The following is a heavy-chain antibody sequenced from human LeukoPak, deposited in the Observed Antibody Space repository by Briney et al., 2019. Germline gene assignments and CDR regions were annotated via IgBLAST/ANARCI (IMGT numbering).Heavy chain of an antibody. CDR3: ATIKRGNIYGYFDF. CDR2: MLDTVTT. V-gene: IGHV4-59*11. D-gene: IGHD5-18*01. Sequence: SETLSLTCTVSGGSMNSHYWGWLRQPPGKGLEWIGYMLDTVTTKDNPSLKSRFTLSADTSKNQFSLRLTSVTAADTAVYYCATIKRGNIYGYFDFWGQGILVTVSS. J-gene: IGHJ4*02. CDR1: GGSMNSHY.